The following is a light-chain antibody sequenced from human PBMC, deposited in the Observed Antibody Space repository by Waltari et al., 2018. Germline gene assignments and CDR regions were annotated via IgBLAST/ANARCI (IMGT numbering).Light chain of an antibody. V-gene: IGKV3-20*01. CDR1: QSVSSSY. CDR2: GAS. CDR3: QQYGTSSYT. J-gene: IGKJ2*01. Sequence: EFVLTQSPGTLSLSPGEIATLSCRASQSVSSSYFAWYQQKPGQAPRLLIYGASSRATGIPDRFSGSGSGTDFTLTISRLEPEDFAVYYCQQYGTSSYTFGQGTKLEIK.